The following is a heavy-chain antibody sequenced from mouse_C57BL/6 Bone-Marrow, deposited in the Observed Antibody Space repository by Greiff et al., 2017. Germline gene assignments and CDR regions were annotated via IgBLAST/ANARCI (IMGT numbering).Heavy chain of an antibody. CDR1: GFNIKDYY. CDR3: ARGYYDSWFAY. Sequence: VQLQQSGAELVKPGASVKLSCTASGFNIKDYYMHWVKQRTEQGLEWIGRIDPEDGEPKYAPKFQGKATITADKSSNTAYLQLSSLTSEYNAVYYCARGYYDSWFAYWGQGTLVTVSA. V-gene: IGHV14-2*01. D-gene: IGHD2-4*01. J-gene: IGHJ3*01. CDR2: IDPEDGEP.